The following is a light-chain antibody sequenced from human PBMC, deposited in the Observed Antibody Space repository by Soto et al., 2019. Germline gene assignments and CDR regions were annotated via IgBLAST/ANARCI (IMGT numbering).Light chain of an antibody. CDR1: ASNIGRDP. V-gene: IGLV1-44*01. J-gene: IGLJ1*01. CDR3: AGWDDSLKGFV. Sequence: QSVLTQPPSASVAPGQRVTISCFGSASNIGRDPVNWYQQVPGTAPKLLIYENNHRPSGVPDRFSGSKSGTSASLVISGLQSEDEAKYFCAGWDDSLKGFVFGTGTKVTVL. CDR2: ENN.